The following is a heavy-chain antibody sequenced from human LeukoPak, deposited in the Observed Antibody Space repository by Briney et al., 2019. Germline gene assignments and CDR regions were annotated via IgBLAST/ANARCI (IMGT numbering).Heavy chain of an antibody. V-gene: IGHV3-48*04. J-gene: IGHJ4*02. Sequence: GGSLRLSCAASGFTFSSYWMSWVRQAPGKGLEWVSYISRGGNIMYYADSVKGRITISRDNAKNSLSLQMNSLRVEDTAVYYCARHRVVDYWGQGTLVTVSS. D-gene: IGHD5/OR15-5a*01. CDR1: GFTFSSYW. CDR3: ARHRVVDY. CDR2: ISRGGNIM.